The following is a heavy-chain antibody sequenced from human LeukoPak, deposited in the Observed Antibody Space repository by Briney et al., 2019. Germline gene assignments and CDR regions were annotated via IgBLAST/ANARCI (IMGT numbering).Heavy chain of an antibody. CDR1: GGSISSGGYY. CDR3: ASASGSYYGAYDY. CDR2: IYHSGST. J-gene: IGHJ4*02. Sequence: SETLSLTCTVSGGSISSGGYYWSWIRQPPGKGLEWIGYIYHSGSTYYNPSLKSRVTISVDTSKNQFSLKLSSVTAADTAVYYCASASGSYYGAYDYWGQGTLVTVSS. V-gene: IGHV4-30-2*01. D-gene: IGHD1-26*01.